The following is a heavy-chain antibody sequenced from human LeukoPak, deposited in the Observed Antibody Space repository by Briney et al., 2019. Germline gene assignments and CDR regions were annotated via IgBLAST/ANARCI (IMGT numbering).Heavy chain of an antibody. D-gene: IGHD3-22*01. Sequence: GGSLRLSCAASGFTFSHYAMHWVRLAPGKGLQWVALISYDGSDKYYSDSVQGRFTISRDNSKNTLYLQMNSLRAEDTTVYFCVRGRYYYDSSGYLDYWGQGSLVTVSS. CDR2: ISYDGSDK. CDR1: GFTFSHYA. J-gene: IGHJ4*02. V-gene: IGHV3-30-3*01. CDR3: VRGRYYYDSSGYLDY.